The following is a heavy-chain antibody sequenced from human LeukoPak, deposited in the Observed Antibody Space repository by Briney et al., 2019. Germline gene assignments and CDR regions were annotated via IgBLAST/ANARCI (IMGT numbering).Heavy chain of an antibody. CDR2: ISSSGSTI. J-gene: IGHJ6*02. Sequence: GGSLRLSCAASGFTFSDYYMSWIRQAPGKGLEWVSYISSSGSTIYYADSVKGRFTISRDNAKNSLYLQMNSLRAEDTAVYYCARVAGSGSYWYYYYYGMDVWGQGTTVTVSS. D-gene: IGHD3-10*01. CDR3: ARVAGSGSYWYYYYYGMDV. CDR1: GFTFSDYY. V-gene: IGHV3-11*04.